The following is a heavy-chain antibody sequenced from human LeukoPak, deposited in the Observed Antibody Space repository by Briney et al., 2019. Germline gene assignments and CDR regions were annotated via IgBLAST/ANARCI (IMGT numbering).Heavy chain of an antibody. D-gene: IGHD1-26*01. Sequence: GGTLRLSCAASGFTFSSYGMSWVRQAPGKGLEWVSAISGSGGSTYYADSVKGRFTISRDNSKNTLYLQMNSLRAEDTAVYYCAQLIVGATLGPIDYWGQGTLVTVSS. V-gene: IGHV3-23*01. J-gene: IGHJ4*02. CDR1: GFTFSSYG. CDR2: ISGSGGST. CDR3: AQLIVGATLGPIDY.